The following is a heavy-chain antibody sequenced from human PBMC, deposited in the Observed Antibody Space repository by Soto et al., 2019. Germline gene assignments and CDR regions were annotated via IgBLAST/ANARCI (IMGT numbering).Heavy chain of an antibody. Sequence: QVQLVQSGAEVKKPGASVKVSCKASGYTFTSYDINWVRQATGQGLEWMGWMNPNSGNTGYAQKFQGGVTMTRNTSISTAYMELSSLRSEDTAVYYCARARLVVRGYYYYYGMDVWGQGTTVTVSS. CDR2: MNPNSGNT. CDR1: GYTFTSYD. V-gene: IGHV1-8*01. J-gene: IGHJ6*02. CDR3: ARARLVVRGYYYYYGMDV. D-gene: IGHD3-10*01.